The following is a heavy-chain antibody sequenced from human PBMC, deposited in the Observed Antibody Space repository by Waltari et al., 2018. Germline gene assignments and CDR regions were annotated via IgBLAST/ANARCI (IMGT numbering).Heavy chain of an antibody. CDR1: GFTFSSYS. CDR2: PSGYDTYYAGDET. Sequence: EVQVLESGGGLVQPGGSLRLSCAASGFTFSSYSMTWVRQGAGEGRGWVCRIAPSGYDTYYAGDETYYADSVRGRFTFSRDNSKNTVYLQMNNLKVDDTAVYYCARGALTPDHWGQGTLVTVSP. CDR3: ARGALTPDH. J-gene: IGHJ5*02. V-gene: IGHV3-23*01.